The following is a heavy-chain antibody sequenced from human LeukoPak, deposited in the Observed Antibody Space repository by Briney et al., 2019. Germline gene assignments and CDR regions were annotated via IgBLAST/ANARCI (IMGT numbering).Heavy chain of an antibody. CDR2: IYRDGTT. CDR3: ARGGGAYCGGDCRRTFDY. D-gene: IGHD2-21*02. J-gene: IGHJ4*02. V-gene: IGHV3-53*01. CDR1: GLTVSTDY. Sequence: SGGSLRLSCATSGLTVSTDYMSWVRQAPEKGLEWVSVIYRDGTTYYADSVKGRFTISRDSSQNTLYLQMNSLRADDTAVYYCARGGGAYCGGDCRRTFDYWGQGTLVTVSS.